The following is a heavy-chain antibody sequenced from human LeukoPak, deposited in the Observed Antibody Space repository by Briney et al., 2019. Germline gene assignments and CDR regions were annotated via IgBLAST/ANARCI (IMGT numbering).Heavy chain of an antibody. CDR1: GFTFSSYA. D-gene: IGHD5-18*01. V-gene: IGHV3-23*01. CDR2: ISGSGGST. Sequence: GGSLRLSCAASGFTFSSYAMSWVRQAPGKGLEWVSAISGSGGSTYYADSVKGRFTISRDNSKNTLYLQMNSLRAEDTAVYYCAKGVDAAMAPAEGYWGQGTLVTVSS. CDR3: AKGVDAAMAPAEGY. J-gene: IGHJ4*02.